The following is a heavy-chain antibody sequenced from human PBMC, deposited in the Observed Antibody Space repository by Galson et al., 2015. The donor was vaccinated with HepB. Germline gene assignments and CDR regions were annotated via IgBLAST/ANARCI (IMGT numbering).Heavy chain of an antibody. CDR3: ARAELTYYYDSSGYYPNWFDP. V-gene: IGHV1-18*01. CDR1: GYTFTSYG. CDR2: ISAYNGNT. D-gene: IGHD3-22*01. Sequence: SVKVSCKASGYTFTSYGISRVRQAPGQGLEWMGWISAYNGNTNYAQKLQGRVTMTTDTSTSTAYMELRSLRSDDTAVYYCARAELTYYYDSSGYYPNWFDPWGQGTLVTVSS. J-gene: IGHJ5*02.